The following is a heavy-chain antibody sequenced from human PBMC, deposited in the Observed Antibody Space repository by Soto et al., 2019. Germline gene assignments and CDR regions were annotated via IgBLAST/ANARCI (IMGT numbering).Heavy chain of an antibody. CDR2: IYDNGGT. J-gene: IGHJ4*02. Sequence: PSETLSLTCTVSGDSISSKNYYWGWIRQPPGEGLEWIGSIYDNGGTYYNPSLKSRVTIHVETPKKQISLKVKSVTAADAALYYCARRSHRSGSGSFIEKWGQGTLVTVSS. V-gene: IGHV4-39*01. CDR1: GDSISSKNYY. CDR3: ARRSHRSGSGSFIEK. D-gene: IGHD3-10*01.